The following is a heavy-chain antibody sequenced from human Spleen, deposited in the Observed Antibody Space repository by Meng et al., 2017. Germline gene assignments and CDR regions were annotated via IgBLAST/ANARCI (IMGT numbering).Heavy chain of an antibody. J-gene: IGHJ4*02. Sequence: SGPTLVKPTQTLTLTCTFSGFSLSTGGMRVSWIRQPPGKALEWLARIDWDDDKFYSTSLKTRLTISKATSRNQVVLTMTNMDPVDTATYYCARMLSTVTGHYYFDYWGQRHLVTVSS. V-gene: IGHV2-70*04. CDR1: GFSLSTGGMR. CDR2: IDWDDDK. D-gene: IGHD4-17*01. CDR3: ARMLSTVTGHYYFDY.